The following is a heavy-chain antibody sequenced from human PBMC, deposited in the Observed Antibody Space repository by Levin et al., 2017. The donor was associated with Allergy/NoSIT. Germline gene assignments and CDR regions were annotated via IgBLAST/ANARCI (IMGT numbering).Heavy chain of an antibody. CDR2: ISYSSSTI. V-gene: IGHV3-48*01. D-gene: IGHD6-19*01. J-gene: IGHJ4*02. CDR1: GFTFSNHN. CDR3: VRDLVAVAY. Sequence: GGSLRLSCAASGFTFSNHNMHWVRQAPGKGLEWVSYISYSSSTIHYSDSVRGRFTISRDNAKNSLYLQMNSLRAEDTAVYYCVRDLVAVAYWGQGTLVTVSS.